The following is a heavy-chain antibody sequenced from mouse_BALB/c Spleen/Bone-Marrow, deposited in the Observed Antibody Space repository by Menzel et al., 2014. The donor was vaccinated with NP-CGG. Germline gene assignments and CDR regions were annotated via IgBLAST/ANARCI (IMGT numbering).Heavy chain of an antibody. J-gene: IGHJ3*01. CDR1: GFTFTSYT. Sequence: EVMLVESGGGLVQPGGSLKPSCAASGFTFTSYTMSWVRQTPEKRLEWVAYISNGGGSTYYPDTVKGRFTISRDNAKSTLYLQMSSLKSEDTAIYYCTREDYGAYWGQGTLVTVSA. CDR2: ISNGGGST. CDR3: TREDYGAY. V-gene: IGHV5-12-2*01. D-gene: IGHD2-4*01.